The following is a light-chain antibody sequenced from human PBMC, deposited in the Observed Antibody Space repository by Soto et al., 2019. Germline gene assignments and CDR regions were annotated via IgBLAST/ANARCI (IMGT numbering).Light chain of an antibody. Sequence: EIVLTQSPGTLSLSPGEGGTLSCRASQSVCSRFLAWYLQKPGQAPRLLIFGASSRATGIPDTFSGSGSGTDFTLTISRLEPEDSAVYYCQHYGSTPWTFGQGTKVEI. CDR3: QHYGSTPWT. V-gene: IGKV3-20*01. CDR2: GAS. J-gene: IGKJ1*01. CDR1: QSVCSRF.